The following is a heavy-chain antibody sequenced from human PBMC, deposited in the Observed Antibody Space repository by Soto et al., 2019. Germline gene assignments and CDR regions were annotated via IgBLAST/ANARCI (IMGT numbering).Heavy chain of an antibody. V-gene: IGHV1-69*01. J-gene: IGHJ6*02. Sequence: QVQLVQSGAAVKKPGSSVKVSCKASGGTFSSYAISWVRQAPGQGLEWMGGIIPIFGTATYAQKFQGRVTINADESTGTAYMELSSLRSEDTAVYNGGYSSANYYYYGMDVWGQGTTVTVSS. CDR1: GGTFSSYA. CDR3: GYSSANYYYYGMDV. CDR2: IIPIFGTA. D-gene: IGHD6-25*01.